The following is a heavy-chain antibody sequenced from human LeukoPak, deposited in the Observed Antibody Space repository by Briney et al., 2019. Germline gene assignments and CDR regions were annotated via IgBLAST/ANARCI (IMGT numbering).Heavy chain of an antibody. CDR1: GFTFSSYW. Sequence: GGSLRLSCAASGFTFSSYWMPWVRQAPGKGLVWVSRINSDGSSTSYADSVKGRFTISRDNAKNTLYLQMNSLRAEDTAVYYCARDPRGYGDYVGFDYWGQGTLVTVSS. CDR2: INSDGSST. D-gene: IGHD4-17*01. J-gene: IGHJ4*02. CDR3: ARDPRGYGDYVGFDY. V-gene: IGHV3-74*01.